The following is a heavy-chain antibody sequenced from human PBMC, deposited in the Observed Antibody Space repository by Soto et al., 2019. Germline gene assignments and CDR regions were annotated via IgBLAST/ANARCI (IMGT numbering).Heavy chain of an antibody. D-gene: IGHD6-6*01. CDR2: IYPGDSDT. CDR1: GYSFTSYW. Sequence: GESLKISCKGSGYSFTSYWIGWVRQMPGKGLEWMGIIYPGDSDTRYSPSFQGQVTISADKSISTAYLQWSSLKASDTAMYYCARHGTVADRRSQAKYYYYGMDVWGQGTTVTVSS. J-gene: IGHJ6*02. V-gene: IGHV5-51*01. CDR3: ARHGTVADRRSQAKYYYYGMDV.